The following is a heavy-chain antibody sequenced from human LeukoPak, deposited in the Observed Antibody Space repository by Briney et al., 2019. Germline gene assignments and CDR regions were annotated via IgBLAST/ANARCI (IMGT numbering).Heavy chain of an antibody. CDR3: ARKGGSGSYYKRRDVDY. CDR1: GFTFSSYE. V-gene: IGHV3-48*03. CDR2: ISSSGSTI. D-gene: IGHD3-10*01. Sequence: PGGSLRLSCAAPGFTFSSYEMNWVRQAPGKGLEWVSYISSSGSTIYYADSVKGRFTISRDNAKNSLYLQMNSLRAEDTAVYYCARKGGSGSYYKRRDVDYWGQGTLVTVSS. J-gene: IGHJ4*02.